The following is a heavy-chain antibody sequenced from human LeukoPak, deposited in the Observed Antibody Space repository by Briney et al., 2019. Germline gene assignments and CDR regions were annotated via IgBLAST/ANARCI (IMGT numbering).Heavy chain of an antibody. CDR3: ARNSGSYLIYAFDI. CDR2: ISTSSSTI. CDR1: GFTFSSYS. V-gene: IGHV3-48*01. Sequence: GGSLRLSCAVSGFTFSSYSMSWVRQAPGKGLEWLSYISTSSSTIYYADSVKGRFTISRDNAKNSLYLQMNSLRAEDTAVYYCARNSGSYLIYAFDIWGQGTMATVSS. J-gene: IGHJ3*02. D-gene: IGHD1-26*01.